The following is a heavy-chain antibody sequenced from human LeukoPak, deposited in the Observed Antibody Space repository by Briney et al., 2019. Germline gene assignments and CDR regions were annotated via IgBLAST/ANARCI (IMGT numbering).Heavy chain of an antibody. D-gene: IGHD3-22*01. CDR3: AKEDPYYYDSSGYSAPFDY. J-gene: IGHJ4*02. CDR1: GFTFSNYV. V-gene: IGHV3-23*01. CDR2: ISGSGGST. Sequence: PGGSLRLSCAASGFTFSNYVMSWVRQAPGKGLEWVSAISGSGGSTYYADSVKGRFTISRDNSKNTLYLQMNSLRAEDTAVYYCAKEDPYYYDSSGYSAPFDYWGQGTLVTVSS.